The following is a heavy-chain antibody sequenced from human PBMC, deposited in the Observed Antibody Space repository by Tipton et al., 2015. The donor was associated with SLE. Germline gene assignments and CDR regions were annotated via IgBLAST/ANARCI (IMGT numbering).Heavy chain of an antibody. D-gene: IGHD1-26*01. CDR1: GGSISSGGYS. J-gene: IGHJ4*02. CDR3: ARGYSGSYGFDY. V-gene: IGHV4-30-2*01. CDR2: IYHSGST. Sequence: TLSLTCAVSGGSISSGGYSWSWIRQPPGKGLEWIGYIYHSGSTYYNPSLKSRVTISVDRSKNQFSLKLSSVTAADTAVYYCARGYSGSYGFDYWGQGTLVTVSS.